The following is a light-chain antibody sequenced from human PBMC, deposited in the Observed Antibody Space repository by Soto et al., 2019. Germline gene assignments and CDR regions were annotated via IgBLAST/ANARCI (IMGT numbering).Light chain of an antibody. CDR3: LLFYGGADI. J-gene: IGLJ2*01. V-gene: IGLV7-43*01. CDR1: AGAVNTGYF. Sequence: QTVVTQEPSLTVSPGGTVTLTCASSAGAVNTGYFPSWFQQKPGQAPRALIHSTFKRHPWTTARFSGSLLGGKAALTLSDVQPEDEADYYCLLFYGGADIFGAGTKLTVL. CDR2: STF.